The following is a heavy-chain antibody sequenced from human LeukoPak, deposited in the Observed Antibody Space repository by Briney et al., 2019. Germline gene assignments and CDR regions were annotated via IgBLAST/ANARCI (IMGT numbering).Heavy chain of an antibody. CDR2: IYYSGNT. Sequence: SETLSLTCSVSGGSIRSTTYYWGWIRQPPGKGLEWIGSIYYSGNTYYSPSLMSRVTISVDTSKNQFSLKLGSVTAADTAVYYCARDVRGYSYGNDYWGQGTLVTVSS. V-gene: IGHV4-39*07. CDR3: ARDVRGYSYGNDY. J-gene: IGHJ4*02. D-gene: IGHD5-18*01. CDR1: GGSIRSTTYY.